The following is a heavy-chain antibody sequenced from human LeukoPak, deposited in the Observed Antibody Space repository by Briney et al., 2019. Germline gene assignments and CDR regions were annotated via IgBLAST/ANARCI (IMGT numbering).Heavy chain of an antibody. D-gene: IGHD3-3*01. CDR2: IRYDGSNK. J-gene: IGHJ5*02. V-gene: IGHV3-30*02. CDR1: GFTFSSYG. Sequence: PGGSLRLSCAASGFTFSSYGMHWVRQAPGKGLEWVAFIRYDGSNKYYADSVKGRFTISRDNAKNSLYLQMNSLRAEDTAVYYCARDFRNRWEWLLWDNWFDPWGQGTLVTVSS. CDR3: ARDFRNRWEWLLWDNWFDP.